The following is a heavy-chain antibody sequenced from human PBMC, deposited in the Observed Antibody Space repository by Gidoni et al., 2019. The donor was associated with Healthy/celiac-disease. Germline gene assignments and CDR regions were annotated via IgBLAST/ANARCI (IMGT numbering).Heavy chain of an antibody. J-gene: IGHJ4*02. CDR1: GFTFSSYG. Sequence: QVQLVESGGGVVPPGRSLRLSCAASGFTFSSYGMHWVRQAPGKGLEWVAVISYDGSNKYYADSVKGRFTISRDNSKNTLYLQMNSLRAEDTAVYYCAKATCSSTSCYSLGHWGQGTLVTVSS. CDR3: AKATCSSTSCYSLGH. D-gene: IGHD2-2*01. CDR2: ISYDGSNK. V-gene: IGHV3-30*18.